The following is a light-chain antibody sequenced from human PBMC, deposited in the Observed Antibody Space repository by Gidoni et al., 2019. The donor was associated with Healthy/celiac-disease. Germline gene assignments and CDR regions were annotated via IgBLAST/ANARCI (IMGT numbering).Light chain of an antibody. Sequence: LAPGERATLSCRASQSVSSSYLAWYQQKPGQAPRLLIYGASSRATGIPDRFSGSGSGTDFTLTISRLEPEDFAVYYCQQYGSSLLFTFGPGTKVDIK. CDR2: GAS. J-gene: IGKJ3*01. V-gene: IGKV3-20*01. CDR3: QQYGSSLLFT. CDR1: QSVSSSY.